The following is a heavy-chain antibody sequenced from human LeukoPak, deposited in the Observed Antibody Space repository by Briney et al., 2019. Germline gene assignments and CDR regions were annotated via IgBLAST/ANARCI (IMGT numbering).Heavy chain of an antibody. D-gene: IGHD6-19*01. CDR3: IRSNGWPDH. CDR2: INHDGSDT. J-gene: IGHJ4*02. Sequence: GGSLSLTYEVSGFTFSSHWIHWVRQAPGKGLVWVSRINHDGSDTIYADSVKGRFTISRDNAKNTVYLQMNSLRAEDTAVYYCIRSNGWPDHWGLGTLVTVSS. CDR1: GFTFSSHW. V-gene: IGHV3-74*01.